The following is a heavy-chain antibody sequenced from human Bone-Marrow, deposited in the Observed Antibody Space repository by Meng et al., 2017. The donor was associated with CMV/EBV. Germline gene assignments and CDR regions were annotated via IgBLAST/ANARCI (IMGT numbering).Heavy chain of an antibody. D-gene: IGHD6-13*01. V-gene: IGHV4-34*01. J-gene: IGHJ4*02. CDR1: GGSFSGYY. Sequence: SETLSLTCAVYGGSFSGYYWSWIRQPPGKGLEWIGEINHSGSTNYNPSLKSRVTISVDTSKNQFSLKLSSVTAADTAVYYCARGLAAPGDWGQGTLVTVSS. CDR3: ARGLAAPGD. CDR2: INHSGST.